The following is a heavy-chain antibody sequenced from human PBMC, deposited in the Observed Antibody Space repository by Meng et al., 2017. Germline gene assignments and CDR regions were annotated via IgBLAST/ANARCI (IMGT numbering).Heavy chain of an antibody. J-gene: IGHJ4*02. CDR3: ARDLMTTDI. CDR1: GYSISSGYY. D-gene: IGHD4-17*01. V-gene: IGHV4-38-2*02. CDR2: IYHSGST. Sequence: SETLSLTCTVSGYSISSGYYWGWIRQPPGKGLGWIGSIYHSGSTYYNPSLKSRVTISVDTSKNQFSLKLSSVTAADTAVYYCARDLMTTDIWGQGTLVTVSS.